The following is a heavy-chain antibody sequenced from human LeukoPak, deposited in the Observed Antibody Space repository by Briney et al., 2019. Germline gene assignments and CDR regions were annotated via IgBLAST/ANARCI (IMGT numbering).Heavy chain of an antibody. D-gene: IGHD6-13*01. CDR3: AKVPGSSWPYYFDY. V-gene: IGHV3-9*01. CDR1: GFTFDDYA. J-gene: IGHJ4*02. Sequence: QPGRSLRLSCAASGFTFDDYAMHWVRQAPGKGLEWVSGISWNSGSIGYADSVKGRFTISRDNAKNSLYLQMNSLRAEDTALYYCAKVPGSSWPYYFDYWGQGTLVTVSS. CDR2: ISWNSGSI.